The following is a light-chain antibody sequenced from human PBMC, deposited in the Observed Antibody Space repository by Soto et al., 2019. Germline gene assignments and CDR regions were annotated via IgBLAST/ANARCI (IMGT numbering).Light chain of an antibody. J-gene: IGKJ4*01. V-gene: IGKV3-11*01. CDR1: QSVGSY. Sequence: EIVLTQSPATLSLSPGERATLSCRASQSVGSYLAWYQQKPGQAPRLLIYDASNRATGIPARFSGSGSGTDFTLTISSLEPEDFAVYYCQQRVTFGGGTKVDIK. CDR2: DAS. CDR3: QQRVT.